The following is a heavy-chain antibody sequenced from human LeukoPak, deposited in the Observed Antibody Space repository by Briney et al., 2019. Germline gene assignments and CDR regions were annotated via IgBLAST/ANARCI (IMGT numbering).Heavy chain of an antibody. CDR1: GFTFDNYW. D-gene: IGHD6-6*01. Sequence: GGSLRLSCAASGFTFDNYWMHWVRQAPGKGLEWVANIKQDDSEKYYVDSVRGRFTISRDNAKNSLYLQMNSLKVEDTAVYYCARGSSFGSYWGQGTLVTVSS. CDR2: IKQDDSEK. CDR3: ARGSSFGSY. V-gene: IGHV3-7*01. J-gene: IGHJ4*02.